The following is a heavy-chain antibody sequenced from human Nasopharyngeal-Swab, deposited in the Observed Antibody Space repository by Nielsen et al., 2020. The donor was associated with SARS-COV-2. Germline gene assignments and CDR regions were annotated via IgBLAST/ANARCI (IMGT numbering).Heavy chain of an antibody. CDR1: GGSFSGYY. Sequence: SETLSLTCAVYGGSFSGYYWSWIRQPPGKGLEWIGEINHSGSTNYNPSLKSRVTISVDTSKNQFSLKLSSVTAADTAVYYCARDTIGYDSYAGDYWGQGTLVTVSS. J-gene: IGHJ4*02. D-gene: IGHD3-22*01. CDR3: ARDTIGYDSYAGDY. CDR2: INHSGST. V-gene: IGHV4-34*01.